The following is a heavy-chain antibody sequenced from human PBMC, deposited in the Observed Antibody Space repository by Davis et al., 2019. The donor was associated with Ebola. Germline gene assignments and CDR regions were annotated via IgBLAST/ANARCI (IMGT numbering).Heavy chain of an antibody. V-gene: IGHV1-69*04. J-gene: IGHJ5*02. D-gene: IGHD6-6*01. Sequence: AASVKVSCKASGGTFSSYAISWVRQAPGQGLEWMGRIIPILGIANYAQKFQGRVTITADKSTSTAYMELNSLGSEDTAVYYCARAGYGQLSWFDPWGQGTLVTVSS. CDR2: IIPILGIA. CDR3: ARAGYGQLSWFDP. CDR1: GGTFSSYA.